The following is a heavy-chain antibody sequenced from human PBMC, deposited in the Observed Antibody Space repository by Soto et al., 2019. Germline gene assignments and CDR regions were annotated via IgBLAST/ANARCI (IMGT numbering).Heavy chain of an antibody. Sequence: PSETLSLTCTVSGGSISSYYWSWIRQPPGKGLEWIGYIYYSGSTNYNPSLKSRVTISVDTSKNQFSLKLSSVTAADTAVYYCARGVPGFFDYWGQGTMVTVSS. J-gene: IGHJ4*02. CDR1: GGSISSYY. V-gene: IGHV4-59*01. D-gene: IGHD3-10*01. CDR3: ARGVPGFFDY. CDR2: IYYSGST.